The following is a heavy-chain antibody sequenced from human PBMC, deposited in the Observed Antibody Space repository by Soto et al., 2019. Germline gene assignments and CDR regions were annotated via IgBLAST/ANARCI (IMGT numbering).Heavy chain of an antibody. Sequence: EVQLVESGGGLVQPGRSLRLSCAASGFTFDAYAMHWVRQAPGKGLEWVSGISGNSGSIGYADSVKGCFTISRDNAKNSLYLQMNSLRAEDTALYYCAEDMRGRVVVADFDYWGQGTLVTVSS. CDR1: GFTFDAYA. D-gene: IGHD2-15*01. V-gene: IGHV3-9*01. CDR3: AEDMRGRVVVADFDY. J-gene: IGHJ4*02. CDR2: ISGNSGSI.